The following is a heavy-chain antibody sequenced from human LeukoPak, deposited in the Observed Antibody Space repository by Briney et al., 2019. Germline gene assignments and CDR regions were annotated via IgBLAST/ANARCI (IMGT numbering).Heavy chain of an antibody. CDR2: VIPIFGTA. D-gene: IGHD2-2*01. CDR3: ATTARDCSSTSCYADRYYYYYMDV. J-gene: IGHJ6*03. V-gene: IGHV1-69*06. Sequence: SVKVSCKASVGTFSSYAISWVRPAPRRGVEWVGGVIPIFGTAQYAQKFQGRVTITEDKTTSTAYMELSTQRSEDTAVYYCATTARDCSSTSCYADRYYYYYMDVWGKGTTVTVSS. CDR1: VGTFSSYA.